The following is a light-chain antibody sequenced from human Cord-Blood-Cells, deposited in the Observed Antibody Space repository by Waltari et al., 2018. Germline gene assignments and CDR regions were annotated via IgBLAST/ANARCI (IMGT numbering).Light chain of an antibody. CDR3: QQYNNWPPT. V-gene: IGKV3-15*01. Sequence: EIVMTQSPATLSVSPGERATPPCRASQSVCINLAWYQQKPGQAPRLLIHGASTRATGIPARFSGSGSGTDVTLTISSLQSEDFAVYYCQQYNNWPPTFGQGTKVEMK. J-gene: IGKJ1*01. CDR2: GAS. CDR1: QSVCIN.